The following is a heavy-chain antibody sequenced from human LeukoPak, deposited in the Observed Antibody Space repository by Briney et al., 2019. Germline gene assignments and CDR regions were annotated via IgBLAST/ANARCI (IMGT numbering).Heavy chain of an antibody. Sequence: GKSLRLSCAASGFTFSSYAMHWVRQAPGRRPEWVAVMSYDGTNIFYSDSVKGRFTISRDNSKNTLFLQMNSLRAEDTAVYYCARSLYCGGDCPYYYYGMDVWGQGTTVTVSS. CDR2: MSYDGTNI. CDR1: GFTFSSYA. CDR3: ARSLYCGGDCPYYYYGMDV. D-gene: IGHD2-21*02. V-gene: IGHV3-30-3*01. J-gene: IGHJ6*02.